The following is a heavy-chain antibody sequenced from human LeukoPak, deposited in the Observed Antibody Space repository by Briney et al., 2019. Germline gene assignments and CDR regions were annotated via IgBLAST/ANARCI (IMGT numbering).Heavy chain of an antibody. D-gene: IGHD2-15*01. CDR1: GGSISSSSYY. Sequence: SETLSLTCTVSGGSISSSSYYWGWIRQPPGTGLEWIGSIYYSGSTYYNPSLKSRVTISVDTSKNQFSLKLSSVTAADTAVYYCARPLGYCSGGSCYHDAFDIWGQGTMVTVSS. CDR3: ARPLGYCSGGSCYHDAFDI. CDR2: IYYSGST. V-gene: IGHV4-39*01. J-gene: IGHJ3*02.